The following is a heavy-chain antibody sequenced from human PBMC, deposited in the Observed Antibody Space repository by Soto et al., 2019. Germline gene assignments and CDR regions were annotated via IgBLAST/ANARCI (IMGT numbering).Heavy chain of an antibody. D-gene: IGHD3-22*01. CDR1: GYTFTSYA. J-gene: IGHJ3*01. V-gene: IGHV1-3*01. CDR3: ARVLYDSSAHGALDV. Sequence: ASVKVSCKASGYTFTSYAMHWVRQAPGQRLEWMGWINAGNGNTKYSQKFQGRVTITRDKSASTAYMELSSLRSEDTAVYYWARVLYDSSAHGALDVWGQGTMVTVSS. CDR2: INAGNGNT.